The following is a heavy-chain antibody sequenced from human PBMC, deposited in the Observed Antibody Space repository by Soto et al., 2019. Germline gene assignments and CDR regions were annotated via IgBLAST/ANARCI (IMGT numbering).Heavy chain of an antibody. V-gene: IGHV4-61*01. CDR3: ARRRTDSGYSSAFDF. CDR1: GGSISSGTYY. J-gene: IGHJ4*02. CDR2: IYYSGST. D-gene: IGHD5-12*01. Sequence: PSETLSLTCTVSGGSISSGTYYWSWIRQPPGKGLEWIAYIYYSGSTNYNPSLKSRATISVDTSKNQFSLKMSSVTAADTAVYYCARRRTDSGYSSAFDFWGRGTLVTVSS.